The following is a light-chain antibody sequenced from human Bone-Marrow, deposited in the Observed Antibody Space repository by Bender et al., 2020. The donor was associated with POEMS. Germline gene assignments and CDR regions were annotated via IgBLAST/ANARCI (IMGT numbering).Light chain of an antibody. CDR3: TSYTSSTTLHWL. J-gene: IGLJ3*02. Sequence: QSGLTQPASVSASPGQSVTISCTGGPGDIATYDFVSWWQHRPGSGPIVLIYDVFHRPSGISDRFSGSKSGNKASLTISGLKDEDEADYYCTSYTSSTTLHWLFGGGTKLTVL. CDR2: DVF. CDR1: PGDIATYDF. V-gene: IGLV2-14*03.